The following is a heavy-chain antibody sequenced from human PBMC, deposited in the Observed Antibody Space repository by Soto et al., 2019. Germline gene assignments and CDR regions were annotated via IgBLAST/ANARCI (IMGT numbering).Heavy chain of an antibody. Sequence: QVQLQQWGAGLLKPSETLSLTCAVYGGSFSGYYWSWIRQPPGKGLEWIGEINHSGSTNYNPSLKSRVTISVDPSKNQFSLKLSSVTAADTAVYYCARQAASYCSGGSCYFNWFDPWGQGTLVTVSS. D-gene: IGHD2-15*01. CDR2: INHSGST. J-gene: IGHJ5*02. V-gene: IGHV4-34*01. CDR3: ARQAASYCSGGSCYFNWFDP. CDR1: GGSFSGYY.